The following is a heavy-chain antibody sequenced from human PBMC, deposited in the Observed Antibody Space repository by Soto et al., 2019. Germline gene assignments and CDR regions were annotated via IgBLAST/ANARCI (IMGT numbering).Heavy chain of an antibody. CDR1: GGSISSNHYF. Sequence: TLSLTCTVSGGSISSNHYFWGWIRQPPGKGLEYIGSISYSGSTYYSPSLKSRVTISVDTSKNQFSLKLSSVTAADTAVYYCARYINKLGATVEYFDYWGQGTLVTVSS. CDR3: ARYINKLGATVEYFDY. J-gene: IGHJ4*02. V-gene: IGHV4-39*01. CDR2: ISYSGST. D-gene: IGHD1-26*01.